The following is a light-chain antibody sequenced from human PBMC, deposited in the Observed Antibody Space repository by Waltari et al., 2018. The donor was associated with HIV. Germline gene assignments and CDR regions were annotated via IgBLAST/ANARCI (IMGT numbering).Light chain of an antibody. CDR2: EVS. J-gene: IGLJ3*02. V-gene: IGLV2-14*01. CDR1: SSYAGDSS. Sequence: QSALTQPASVSGSPGPSISISCTGTSSYAGDSSVSWYQHHPGKAPKVIIYEVSNRPSGVSNRFSGSKSGNTASLTISGLLPEDEADYFCSSYISSATPEFGGGTRLTVL. CDR3: SSYISSATPE.